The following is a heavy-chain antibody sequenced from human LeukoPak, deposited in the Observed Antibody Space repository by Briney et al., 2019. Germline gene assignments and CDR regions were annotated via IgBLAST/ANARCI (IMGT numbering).Heavy chain of an antibody. CDR1: GGSISSYY. J-gene: IGHJ4*02. CDR3: ARVALSMVRGAIDY. D-gene: IGHD3-10*01. V-gene: IGHV4-59*08. Sequence: SETLSLTCTVSGGSISSYYWSWIRQPPGKGLEWIGYIYYSGSTHYNPSLKSRVTISVDTSKNQFSLKLSSVTAADTAVYYCARVALSMVRGAIDYWGQGTLVTVSS. CDR2: IYYSGST.